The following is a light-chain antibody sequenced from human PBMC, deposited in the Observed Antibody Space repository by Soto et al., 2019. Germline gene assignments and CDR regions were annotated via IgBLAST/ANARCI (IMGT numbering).Light chain of an antibody. CDR2: DVS. Sequence: QSALTQPASVSGSPGQSITISCTGTSSDVGGYDYVSWYQHHPGKAPTLMIYDVSNRPSGVSNRFSGSKSGTTASLTISGLQAEDEADYYCSSYTSSTSYVFGTGTKVTVL. V-gene: IGLV2-14*03. CDR3: SSYTSSTSYV. CDR1: SSDVGGYDY. J-gene: IGLJ1*01.